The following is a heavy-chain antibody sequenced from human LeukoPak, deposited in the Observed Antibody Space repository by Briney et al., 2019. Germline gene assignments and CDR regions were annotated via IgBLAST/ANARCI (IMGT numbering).Heavy chain of an antibody. V-gene: IGHV3-48*03. J-gene: IGHJ5*02. CDR2: ISSGGGTV. CDR3: ARSPRLWERGIYFDP. CDR1: ELTFSSYE. Sequence: GGSLRLSCVDSELTFSSYEFNWVRQAPGKGPEWVSYISSGGGTVHYADSVKGRFTISRDNAKNSLYLHMNSLRADDTAVYYCARSPRLWERGIYFDPWGLGTLVTVSS. D-gene: IGHD1-1*01.